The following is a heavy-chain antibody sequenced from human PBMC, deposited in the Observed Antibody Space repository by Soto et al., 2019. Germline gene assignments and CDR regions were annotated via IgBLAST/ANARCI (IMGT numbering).Heavy chain of an antibody. D-gene: IGHD6-6*01. J-gene: IGHJ6*02. CDR2: IDPSDSYT. Sequence: GESLKISCNGSGYSFTSYWISWVRQMPGKGLEWMGRIDPSDSYTNYSPSFQGHVTISADKSISTAYLQWSSLKASDTAMYYCEAGRPGGYYGMDVWGQGTTVTVSS. CDR3: EAGRPGGYYGMDV. V-gene: IGHV5-10-1*01. CDR1: GYSFTSYW.